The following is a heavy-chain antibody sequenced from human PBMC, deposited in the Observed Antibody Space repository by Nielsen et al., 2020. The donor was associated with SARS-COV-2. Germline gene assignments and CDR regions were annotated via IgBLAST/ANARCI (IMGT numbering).Heavy chain of an antibody. CDR3: AKDSLPILTGSDY. V-gene: IGHV3-9*01. D-gene: IGHD3-9*01. J-gene: IGHJ4*02. Sequence: SLKISCAASGFTFDDYAMHWVRQAQGKGLEWVSGISWNSGSIGYADSVKGRFTISRDNAKNSLYLQMNSLRAEDTASYYCAKDSLPILTGSDYWGQGILVTVSS. CDR1: GFTFDDYA. CDR2: ISWNSGSI.